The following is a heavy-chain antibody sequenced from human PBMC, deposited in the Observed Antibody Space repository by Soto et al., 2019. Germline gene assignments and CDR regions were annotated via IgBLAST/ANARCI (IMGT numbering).Heavy chain of an antibody. CDR3: VRPGRSSDPGSWFDP. J-gene: IGHJ5*02. CDR2: INSDGSST. CDR1: GFTFSSYW. D-gene: IGHD3-22*01. Sequence: GGSLRLSSAASGFTFSSYWMHWVRQAPGKGLVWVSRINSDGSSTSYADSVKGRFTISRDNAKNTLYLQMNSLRAEDTAVYYCVRPGRSSDPGSWFDPWGQGNLVPVS. V-gene: IGHV3-74*01.